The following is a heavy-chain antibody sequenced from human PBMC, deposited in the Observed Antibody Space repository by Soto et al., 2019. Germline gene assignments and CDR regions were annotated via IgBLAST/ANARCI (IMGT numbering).Heavy chain of an antibody. J-gene: IGHJ4*02. CDR1: GYTFTSYG. V-gene: IGHV1-18*01. CDR3: ARDTGFMVRGSYFDY. Sequence: ASVKVSCKASGYTFTSYGISWVRQAPGQGLEWMGWISAYNGNTNYAQKLQGRVTMTTDTSTSTAYMKLRSLRSDDTAVYYCARDTGFMVRGSYFDYWGQGTLVTVSS. D-gene: IGHD3-10*01. CDR2: ISAYNGNT.